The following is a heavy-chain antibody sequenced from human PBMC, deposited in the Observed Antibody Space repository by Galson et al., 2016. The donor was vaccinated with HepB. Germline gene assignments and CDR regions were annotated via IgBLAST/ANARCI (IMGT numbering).Heavy chain of an antibody. D-gene: IGHD5/OR15-5a*01. CDR2: ISLDANNE. J-gene: IGHJ4*02. CDR1: GFTFRHYD. V-gene: IGHV3-30*18. Sequence: SLRLSCAASGFTFRHYDMYWVRQAPGKGLEWVSTISLDANNEYYAASVKGRFTISRDNSNNTLFLHMHSLKTDDAAVYYCAKGPSVSTKDAIDYFDHWGRGTLVAVSS. CDR3: AKGPSVSTKDAIDYFDH.